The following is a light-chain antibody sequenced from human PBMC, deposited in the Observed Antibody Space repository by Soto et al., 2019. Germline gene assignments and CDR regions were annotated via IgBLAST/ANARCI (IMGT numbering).Light chain of an antibody. V-gene: IGKV1-39*01. J-gene: IGKJ2*01. CDR3: QQTFTAPHT. CDR1: QSISSS. Sequence: DIWIAQSPSSLSAYVRHTLQITCPASQSISSSLNWYQQKPGKAPRLLIYAASTLQSGVPSGFSGSGSGTDFALTISSLQPENFATYYCQQTFTAPHTFGQGTKVDIK. CDR2: AAS.